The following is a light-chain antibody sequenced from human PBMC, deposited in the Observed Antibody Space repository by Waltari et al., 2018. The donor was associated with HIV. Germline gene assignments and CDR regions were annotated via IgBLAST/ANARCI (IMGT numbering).Light chain of an antibody. V-gene: IGLV1-40*01. J-gene: IGLJ2*01. Sequence: QSVLTQPPSVSGAPGPRVTLSCTGTSSTIGAGFDVHWYQHLPGTVPKVLIYNNTDRPSGVPDRFSGSKSATSASLAITGLQAEYEANYYCQSYDISLSGWVFGGGTKLTVL. CDR2: NNT. CDR3: QSYDISLSGWV. CDR1: SSTIGAGFD.